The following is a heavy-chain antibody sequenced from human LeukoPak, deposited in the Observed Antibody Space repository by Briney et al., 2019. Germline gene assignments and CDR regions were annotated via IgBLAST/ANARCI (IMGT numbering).Heavy chain of an antibody. Sequence: GGSLRLSCAASGFTFSSYGMHWVRQAPGKGLEWVAVISYDGSNKYYADSVKGRFTISRDNSKNTLYLQMNSLRPEDTAVYYCAKGPGVYYDFWSGYYGDWGQGTTVTVSS. V-gene: IGHV3-30*18. CDR3: AKGPGVYYDFWSGYYGD. CDR2: ISYDGSNK. J-gene: IGHJ6*02. D-gene: IGHD3-3*01. CDR1: GFTFSSYG.